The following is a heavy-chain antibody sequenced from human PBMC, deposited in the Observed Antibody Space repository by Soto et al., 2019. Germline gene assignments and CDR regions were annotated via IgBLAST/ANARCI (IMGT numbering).Heavy chain of an antibody. D-gene: IGHD3-22*01. J-gene: IGHJ3*02. CDR2: INPNSGGT. CDR3: ARVMYYDSSEYAFDI. Sequence: GASVKVSCMASGYTFTGYYMLWVRQAPGQGLEWMGWINPNSGGTNYAQKLQGRVTMTRDTSISTAYMELSRLRSDDTAVYYCARVMYYDSSEYAFDIWGQGTMVTVSS. CDR1: GYTFTGYY. V-gene: IGHV1-2*02.